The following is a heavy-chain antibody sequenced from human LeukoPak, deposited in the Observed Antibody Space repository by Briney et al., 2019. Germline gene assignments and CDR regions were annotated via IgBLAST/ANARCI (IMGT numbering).Heavy chain of an antibody. D-gene: IGHD4-17*01. CDR2: IDHNGIT. CDR3: AKASGDYVGAFHI. V-gene: IGHV4-34*01. Sequence: SETLSLTCAVSGESFSGNFWTWIRQSPGKGLEWIGEIDHNGITHYNPSLKSRVAMSVDTTRKRFSLNLNYVTAADTAVYYCAKASGDYVGAFHIWGQGTMVTVSS. CDR1: GESFSGNF. J-gene: IGHJ3*02.